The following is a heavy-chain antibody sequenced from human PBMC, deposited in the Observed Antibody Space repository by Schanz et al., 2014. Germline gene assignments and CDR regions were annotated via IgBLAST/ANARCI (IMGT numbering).Heavy chain of an antibody. V-gene: IGHV3-23*04. CDR1: GCTFSNYG. CDR3: AKEVRLVLRDWLPTPDFDY. CDR2: ISGSGGST. J-gene: IGHJ4*02. Sequence: EVQVVESGGDLVQPGGSLRLSCAVSGCTFSNYGMGCVRQAPGKWLEWVSAISGSGGSTYYADSVKGRFTISRDNSKNTLFLQMNSLRAEDTALYFCAKEVRLVLRDWLPTPDFDYWGQGTLVTVSS. D-gene: IGHD3-3*01.